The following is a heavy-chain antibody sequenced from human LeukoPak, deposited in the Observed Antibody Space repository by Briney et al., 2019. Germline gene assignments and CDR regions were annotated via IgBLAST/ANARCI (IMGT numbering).Heavy chain of an antibody. CDR1: GGSISSSSYY. J-gene: IGHJ4*02. D-gene: IGHD3-9*01. V-gene: IGHV4-39*07. CDR3: ARDSYDILTGPYFDY. CDR2: IYYSGST. Sequence: SETLSLTCTVSGGSISSSSYYWGWIRQFPGKGLEWIGSIYYSGSTYYNPSLKSRVTISVDTSKNQFSLRLSSVTAADTAVYYCARDSYDILTGPYFDYWGQGTLVTVSS.